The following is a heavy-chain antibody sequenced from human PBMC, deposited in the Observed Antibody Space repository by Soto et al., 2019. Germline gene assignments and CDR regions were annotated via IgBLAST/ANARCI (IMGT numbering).Heavy chain of an antibody. V-gene: IGHV4-30-4*01. J-gene: IGHJ5*02. CDR1: GGSISSGDYY. Sequence: QVQLQESGPGLVKPSQTLSLTCTVSGGSISSGDYYWSWIRQPPGKGLEWIGYIYDSGSTYYNPSLKSRVNISVDTSKNQFSLKLSSVTAADTAVYYCARASVGRRGFDPWGQGTLVTVSS. CDR2: IYDSGST. CDR3: ARASVGRRGFDP.